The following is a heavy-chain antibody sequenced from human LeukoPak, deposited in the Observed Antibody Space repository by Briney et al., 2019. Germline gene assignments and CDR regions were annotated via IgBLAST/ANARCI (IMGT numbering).Heavy chain of an antibody. V-gene: IGHV4-39*01. CDR3: ARRGTIVVDFDY. CDR1: GGSISSSSYY. J-gene: IGHJ4*02. D-gene: IGHD3-22*01. CDR2: IYYSGST. Sequence: PSETLSLTCTVSGGSISSSSYYWGWVRQPPGKGLEWIGSIYYSGSTYYNPSLKSRVTISVDTSKNQFSLKLSSVTAADTAVYYCARRGTIVVDFDYWGQGTLVTVSS.